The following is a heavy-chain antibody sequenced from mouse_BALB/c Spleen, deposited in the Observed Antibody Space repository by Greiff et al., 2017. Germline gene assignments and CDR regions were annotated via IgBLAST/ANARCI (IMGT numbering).Heavy chain of an antibody. CDR1: GFTFSSYG. CDR2: ISSGGSYT. D-gene: IGHD1-1*01. V-gene: IGHV5-6*01. Sequence: EVQGVESGGDLVKPGGSLKLSCAASGFTFSSYGMSWVRQTPDKRLEWVATISSGGSYTYYPDSVKGRFTISRDNAKNTLYLQMSSLKSEDTAMYYCARQDYYGSIEDYAMDYWGQGTSVTVSS. CDR3: ARQDYYGSIEDYAMDY. J-gene: IGHJ4*01.